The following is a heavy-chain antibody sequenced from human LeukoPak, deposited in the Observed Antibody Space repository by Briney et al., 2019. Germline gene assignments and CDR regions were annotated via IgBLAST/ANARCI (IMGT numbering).Heavy chain of an antibody. V-gene: IGHV3-30*04. J-gene: IGHJ2*01. CDR2: ILFDGSNE. CDR3: ARDDYGGIHWYFDL. CDR1: GFXFSSYG. D-gene: IGHD4-23*01. Sequence: PGGSLRLSCVASGFXFSSYGMHWVRQAPGKGLEWVAVILFDGSNEYYADSVKGRFTISRDNSKNTLYLQMNNLRVEDTAVYYCARDDYGGIHWYFDLWGRGTVVTVSS.